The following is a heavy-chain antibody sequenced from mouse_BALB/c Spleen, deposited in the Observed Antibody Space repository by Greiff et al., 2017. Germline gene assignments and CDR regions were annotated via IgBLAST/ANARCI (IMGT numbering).Heavy chain of an antibody. J-gene: IGHJ1*01. Sequence: VQLKQSGPELVKPGASVKMSCKASGYTFTSYVMHWVKQKPGQGLEWIGYINPYNDGTKYNEKFKGKATLTSDKSSSTAYMELSSLTSEDSAVYYCARRGVGNYEWVWYFDVWGAGTTVTVSS. V-gene: IGHV1-14*01. CDR1: GYTFTSYV. CDR3: ARRGVGNYEWVWYFDV. CDR2: INPYNDGT. D-gene: IGHD2-1*01.